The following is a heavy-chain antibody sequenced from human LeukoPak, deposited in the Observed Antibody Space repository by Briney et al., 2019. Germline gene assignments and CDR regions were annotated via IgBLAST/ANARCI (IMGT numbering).Heavy chain of an antibody. J-gene: IGHJ4*02. CDR3: ARAWLRLNPYFDY. V-gene: IGHV1-8*02. Sequence: ASVKVSCKASGYTFSNYDINWVRQAAGRGLEWVGWLNPNSGGSGYAQNFQGRVTMTRITSITTAYMELSSLRSDDTAVYYCARAWLRLNPYFDYWGQGTLVTVSS. CDR2: LNPNSGGS. CDR1: GYTFSNYD. D-gene: IGHD5-12*01.